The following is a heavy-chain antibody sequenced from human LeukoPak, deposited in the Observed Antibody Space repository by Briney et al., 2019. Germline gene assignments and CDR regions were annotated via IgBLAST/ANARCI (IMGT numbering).Heavy chain of an antibody. Sequence: GGSLRLSCAASGFPFSNYGMHWVRQAPGKGLEWISYITGSSGTIHYADSVRGRFTISRDNAKNSLYLQMNSLTAEDTAVYFCAKVGRGVFDYWGQGTLVTVSS. V-gene: IGHV3-48*04. D-gene: IGHD2-15*01. CDR2: ITGSSGTI. J-gene: IGHJ4*02. CDR1: GFPFSNYG. CDR3: AKVGRGVFDY.